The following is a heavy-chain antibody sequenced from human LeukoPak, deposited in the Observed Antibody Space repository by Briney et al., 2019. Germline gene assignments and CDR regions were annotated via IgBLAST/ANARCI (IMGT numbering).Heavy chain of an antibody. Sequence: GGSLRLSCAASGFTFSSYAFNWSRQTPGTGLEWVSGISAGGAGTYYVDSVKGRFTISRDNSKNTLYLQMNGLRGEDTATYFCAKGSLIGSLGRHGMDVWGQGTVVTVSS. D-gene: IGHD1-20*01. CDR3: AKGSLIGSLGRHGMDV. V-gene: IGHV3-23*02. CDR1: GFTFSSYA. CDR2: ISAGGAGT. J-gene: IGHJ6*02.